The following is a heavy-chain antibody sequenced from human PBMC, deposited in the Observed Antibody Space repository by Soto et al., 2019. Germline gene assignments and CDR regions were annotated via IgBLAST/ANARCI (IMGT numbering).Heavy chain of an antibody. CDR1: GYTFTSYA. CDR2: INAGNGNT. CDR3: ASADTYYDILTGPLDY. Sequence: GASVKVSCKASGYTFTSYAMHWVRQAPGQRLEWMGWINAGNGNTKYSQKFQGRVTITRDTSASTAYMELSSLRSEDTAVYYCASADTYYDILTGPLDYWGQGTLVTVSS. D-gene: IGHD3-9*01. V-gene: IGHV1-3*01. J-gene: IGHJ4*02.